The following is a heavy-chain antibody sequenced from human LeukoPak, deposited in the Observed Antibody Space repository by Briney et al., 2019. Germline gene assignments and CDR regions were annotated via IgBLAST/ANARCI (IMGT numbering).Heavy chain of an antibody. Sequence: GEPLKISCKGSGSPFTSYWIGWVRQMPGKGLEWMGIIYPGDSDTRYSPSFQGQVTISADKSISTAYLQWSSLKASDTAMYYCARQSWAAAGTLHFVYWGQGTLVTVSS. CDR1: GSPFTSYW. CDR3: ARQSWAAAGTLHFVY. CDR2: IYPGDSDT. J-gene: IGHJ4*02. D-gene: IGHD6-13*01. V-gene: IGHV5-51*01.